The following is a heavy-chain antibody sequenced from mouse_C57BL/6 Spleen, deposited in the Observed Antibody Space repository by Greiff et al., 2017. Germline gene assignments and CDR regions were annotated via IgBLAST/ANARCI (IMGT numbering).Heavy chain of an antibody. CDR1: GYTFTSYW. CDR3: ARKVSSGFAY. Sequence: QVQLQQPGAELVMPGASVKLSCKASGYTFTSYWMHWVKQRPGQGLEWFGEIDPSDSYTNYNQKFKGKSTLTVDKSSSTAYMQLSSLTSEDSAVYYCARKVSSGFAYGGQGTLVTVSA. CDR2: IDPSDSYT. D-gene: IGHD3-2*02. J-gene: IGHJ3*01. V-gene: IGHV1-69*01.